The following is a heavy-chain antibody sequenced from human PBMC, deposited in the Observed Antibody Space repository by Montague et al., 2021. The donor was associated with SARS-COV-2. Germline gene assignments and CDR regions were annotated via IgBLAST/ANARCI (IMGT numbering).Heavy chain of an antibody. D-gene: IGHD3-10*01. Sequence: SETLSLTCTVSGGSISSYYWSWIRQPPGKGLEWIGYIYYSGSTNYNPSLKSRVTISVDTSKNQFSLKLSSVTAADTAVYYGAREGMVRGSYYYYGVDVWGQGTTVTVSS. J-gene: IGHJ6*02. V-gene: IGHV4-59*01. CDR2: IYYSGST. CDR1: GGSISSYY. CDR3: AREGMVRGSYYYYGVDV.